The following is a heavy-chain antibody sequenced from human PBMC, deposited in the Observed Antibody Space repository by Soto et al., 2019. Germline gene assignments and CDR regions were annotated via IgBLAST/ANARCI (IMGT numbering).Heavy chain of an antibody. Sequence: ASVKVSCKASGYTFTSYGISWVRQAPGQGLEWMGWISAYNGNTNHAQKLQGRVTTTTDTSTSTAYMELRSLRSDDTAVYYCAREAHGDLPNYYYYGMDVWGQGTTVTVSS. CDR2: ISAYNGNT. J-gene: IGHJ6*02. D-gene: IGHD4-17*01. CDR1: GYTFTSYG. V-gene: IGHV1-18*01. CDR3: AREAHGDLPNYYYYGMDV.